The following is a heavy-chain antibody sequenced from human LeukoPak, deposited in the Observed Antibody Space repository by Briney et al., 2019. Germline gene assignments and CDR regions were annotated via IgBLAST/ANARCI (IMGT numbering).Heavy chain of an antibody. CDR1: GFTVSSNY. CDR3: ARDRGYQPDY. J-gene: IGHJ4*02. D-gene: IGHD5-18*01. CDR2: IKSDGSST. Sequence: GGSLRLSCAASGFTVSSNYMSWVRQAPGKGLEWVSLIKSDGSSTTYADSVKGRFTISRDNAKNTLYLQMNSLRAEDTAVYYCARDRGYQPDYWGQGTLVTVSS. V-gene: IGHV3-74*01.